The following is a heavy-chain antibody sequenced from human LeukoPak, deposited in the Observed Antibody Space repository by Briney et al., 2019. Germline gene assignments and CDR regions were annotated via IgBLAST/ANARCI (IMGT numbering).Heavy chain of an antibody. J-gene: IGHJ4*02. D-gene: IGHD1-7*01. CDR1: GFTVSTNY. CDR3: ARVRAPNYDFDY. CDR2: IYSSGNT. Sequence: GGSLRLSCAASGFTVSTNYMSWVRQALGKGLEWVSLIYSSGNTYQPDSVKGRFTISRDNSKNTVFIQMNSLRAEDTAVYYCARVRAPNYDFDYWGQGTLVTVSS. V-gene: IGHV3-66*01.